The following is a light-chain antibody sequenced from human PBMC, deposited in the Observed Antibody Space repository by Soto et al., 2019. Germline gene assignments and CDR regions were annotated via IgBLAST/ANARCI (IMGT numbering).Light chain of an antibody. CDR3: QHRMNWPLT. J-gene: IGKJ5*01. Sequence: EIVLTQSPCTLSLSPGERATLSCRASQSVSSSYLAWYQQKPGLAPTLLISDASSRASGVPDRFTGGGSETDFTLTISSLEPEDFAVYYCQHRMNWPLTFGQGTRLEIK. CDR1: QSVSSSY. CDR2: DAS. V-gene: IGKV3D-20*02.